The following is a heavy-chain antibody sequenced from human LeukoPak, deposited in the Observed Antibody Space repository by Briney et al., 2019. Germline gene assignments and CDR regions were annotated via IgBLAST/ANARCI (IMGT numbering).Heavy chain of an antibody. Sequence: GGSLRLSCAASGFTFSSYWMSWVRQAPGKGLEWVANIKQDGSEKYYVDSVKGRFITSRDSAKKSLYLQMNSLRAEDTAVYYCARDNDYHMDVWGKGTTVIVSS. CDR2: IKQDGSEK. V-gene: IGHV3-7*01. CDR1: GFTFSSYW. J-gene: IGHJ6*03. CDR3: ARDNDYHMDV. D-gene: IGHD1-1*01.